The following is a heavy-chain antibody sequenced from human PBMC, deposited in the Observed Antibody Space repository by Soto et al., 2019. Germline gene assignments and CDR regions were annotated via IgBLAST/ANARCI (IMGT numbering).Heavy chain of an antibody. J-gene: IGHJ5*02. D-gene: IGHD6-13*01. CDR1: GFSLSNAGLG. CDR3: ASTYSTSWYWFDP. Sequence: QVTVKESGPVLVKPTETLTLTCTVSGFSLSNAGLGVSWIRQPPGKALEWLEHIFSNDEKSYSTSLKSRLTISKDTSKSQVVLTMTNMDPVDTATYYCASTYSTSWYWFDPWGQGTLVTVSS. CDR2: IFSNDEK. V-gene: IGHV2-26*04.